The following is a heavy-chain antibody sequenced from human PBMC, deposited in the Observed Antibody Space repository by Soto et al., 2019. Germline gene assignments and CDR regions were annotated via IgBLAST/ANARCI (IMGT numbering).Heavy chain of an antibody. V-gene: IGHV3-13*04. CDR3: ARAIGPTLFDY. D-gene: IGHD3-22*01. CDR1: GFTFSSYD. J-gene: IGHJ4*02. Sequence: EVQLVESGGGLVQPGGSLRLSCSASGFTFSSYDMHWVRQGPGKGLEWVSAIGTAGDTNYAGSVKGRFTIPRENAKNSLYLQMNSLRAGDTAIYFCARAIGPTLFDYWGQGTLVTVSS. CDR2: IGTAGDT.